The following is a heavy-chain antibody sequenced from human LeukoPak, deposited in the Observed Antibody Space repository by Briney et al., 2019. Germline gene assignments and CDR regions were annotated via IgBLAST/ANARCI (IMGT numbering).Heavy chain of an antibody. CDR1: GFTFRSYT. V-gene: IGHV3-21*01. D-gene: IGHD6-6*01. CDR3: AREAGSSSSLDF. J-gene: IGHJ4*02. Sequence: PGGSLRLSCAASGFTFRSYTMNWVRQAPGKGLEWVPSISSSSGYIYYADSLKGRFTISRDNAKNSLYLQVSGLRAEDTAVYYCAREAGSSSSLDFWGQGTLVTVSS. CDR2: ISSSSGYI.